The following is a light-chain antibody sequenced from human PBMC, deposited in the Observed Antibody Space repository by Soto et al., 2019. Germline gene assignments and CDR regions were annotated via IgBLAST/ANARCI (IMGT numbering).Light chain of an antibody. CDR3: QQYNNWPPGYT. Sequence: EIVMTQSPATLSLSPGERATLSCRASQRVKNNFAWYQQKPGQAPRLLIYDASTRATGVPARFSGSASGTEFTLTISSLQSEDFAVYYCQQYNNWPPGYTFGQGTKLEI. J-gene: IGKJ2*01. CDR2: DAS. V-gene: IGKV3-15*01. CDR1: QRVKNN.